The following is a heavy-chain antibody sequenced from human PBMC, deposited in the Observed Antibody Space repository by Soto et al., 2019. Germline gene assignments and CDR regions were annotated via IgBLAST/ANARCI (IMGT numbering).Heavy chain of an antibody. CDR1: GFTFSSYS. D-gene: IGHD3-22*01. CDR3: ASSSYYYDSSAYYNY. CDR2: ISSSSSYI. V-gene: IGHV3-21*01. Sequence: PGGSLRLSCAASGFTFSSYSMNWVRQAPGKGLEWVSSISSSSSYIYYADSVKGRFTISRDNAKNSLYLQMNSLRAEDTAVYYWASSSYYYDSSAYYNYWGQGTLVTVSS. J-gene: IGHJ4*02.